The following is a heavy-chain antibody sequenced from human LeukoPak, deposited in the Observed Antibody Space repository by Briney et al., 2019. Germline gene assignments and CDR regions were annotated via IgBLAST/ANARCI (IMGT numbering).Heavy chain of an antibody. D-gene: IGHD6-19*01. CDR1: GFTFSSYS. CDR2: ISSSSSYI. J-gene: IGHJ4*02. V-gene: IGHV3-21*01. Sequence: PGGSLRLSCAASGFTFSSYSMNWVRQAPGKGLEWVSSISSSSSYIYYADSVKDRFAISRDNAKNSLYLQMNSLRAEDTAVYYCARQWLAQGGAYWGQGTLVTVSS. CDR3: ARQWLAQGGAY.